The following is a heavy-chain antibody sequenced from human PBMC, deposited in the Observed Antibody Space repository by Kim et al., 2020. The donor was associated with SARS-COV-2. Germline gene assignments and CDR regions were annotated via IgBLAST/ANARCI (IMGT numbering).Heavy chain of an antibody. V-gene: IGHV4-34*01. J-gene: IGHJ4*02. CDR1: GGSFSGYY. CDR3: ARGGRATMIRWSWSIDY. D-gene: IGHD3-22*01. Sequence: SETLSLTCAVYGGSFSGYYWSWIRQPPGKGLEWIGEINHSGSTNYNPSLKSRVTISVDTSKNQFSLKLSSVTAADTAVYYCARGGRATMIRWSWSIDYWGQGTLVTVSS. CDR2: INHSGST.